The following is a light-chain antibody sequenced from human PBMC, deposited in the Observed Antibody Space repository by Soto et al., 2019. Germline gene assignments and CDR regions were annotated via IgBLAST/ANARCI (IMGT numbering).Light chain of an antibody. J-gene: IGKJ5*01. CDR3: HQYVTSPRT. CDR2: GAS. Sequence: EIVLTQSPGTLSLSPGERATLSCRASQSVTSTYLAWYQQKPGQAPRLLIYGASSRATGIPDRFSGGGSGTDFTLTISRLEPEDFAVYYCHQYVTSPRTFGQGTRLEIK. CDR1: QSVTSTY. V-gene: IGKV3-20*01.